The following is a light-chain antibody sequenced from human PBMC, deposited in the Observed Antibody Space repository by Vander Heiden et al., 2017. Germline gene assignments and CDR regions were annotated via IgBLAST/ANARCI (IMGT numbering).Light chain of an antibody. CDR1: QSISSW. CDR2: RAS. V-gene: IGKV1-5*03. CDR3: QQVNSYPMT. Sequence: DIQMTQSPSTLSAFVGDRVTITCRASQSISSWLAWYQQKPGKAPNLLIYRASSLLNGVPSRFSGSGSGTEFTLTISGLQPDDSATYFCQQVNSYPMTFGQGTRMEIK. J-gene: IGKJ5*01.